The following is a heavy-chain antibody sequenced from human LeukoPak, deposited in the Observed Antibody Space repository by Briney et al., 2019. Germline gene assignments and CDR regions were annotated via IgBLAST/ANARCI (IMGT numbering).Heavy chain of an antibody. V-gene: IGHV1-18*01. J-gene: IGHJ4*02. D-gene: IGHD6-19*01. CDR1: GYTXTXYG. Sequence: GASVKVSCKASGYTXTXYGIXWVXXAPGQXLEWMGWISAYNGNTNYAQKLQGRVTMTTDTSTSTAYMELRSLRSDDTAVYYCARVSGRSGRDYWGQGTLVTVSS. CDR2: ISAYNGNT. CDR3: ARVSGRSGRDY.